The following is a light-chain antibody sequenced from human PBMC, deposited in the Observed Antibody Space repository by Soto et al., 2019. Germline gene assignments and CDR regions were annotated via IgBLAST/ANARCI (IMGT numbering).Light chain of an antibody. CDR1: PSISSSY. J-gene: IGKJ5*01. Sequence: EIVLTPSPGTLSLSPGERATLSCRASPSISSSYLAWYQQKPGQAPRLLISGASSRVTGIPARFSGSGSGTDFTLTISRLEPEDFAVYYCQQYGSSPPITFGQGTRLEIK. V-gene: IGKV3-20*01. CDR2: GAS. CDR3: QQYGSSPPIT.